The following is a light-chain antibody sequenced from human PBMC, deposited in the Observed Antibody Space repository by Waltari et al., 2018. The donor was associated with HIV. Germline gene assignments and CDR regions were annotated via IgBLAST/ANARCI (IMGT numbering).Light chain of an antibody. V-gene: IGKV3-15*01. CDR3: QQYNHWPRA. CDR1: QSISGN. CDR2: GAS. Sequence: EIVMTQSPASLSVSPGERATLTCRASQSISGNLAWYQQRRGQAPSLLIYGASTRASGIPARFSGSGSGPDFSLTISGLQSEDSALYYCQQYNHWPRAFGQGTKLEI. J-gene: IGKJ1*01.